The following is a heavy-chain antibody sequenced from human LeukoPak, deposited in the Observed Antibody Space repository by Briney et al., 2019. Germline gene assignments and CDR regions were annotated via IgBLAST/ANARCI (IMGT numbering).Heavy chain of an antibody. V-gene: IGHV1-69*05. CDR3: ARSLRQGWDHGDYERADYYYYMDV. CDR2: IIPIFGTA. CDR1: GGTFSSYA. Sequence: SVKVSCKASGGTFSSYAISWVRQAPGQGLEWMGGIIPIFGTANYAQKFQGRVTITTDESTSTAYMELSSLRSEDTAVYYCARSLRQGWDHGDYERADYYYYMDVWGKGTTVTVSS. D-gene: IGHD4-17*01. J-gene: IGHJ6*03.